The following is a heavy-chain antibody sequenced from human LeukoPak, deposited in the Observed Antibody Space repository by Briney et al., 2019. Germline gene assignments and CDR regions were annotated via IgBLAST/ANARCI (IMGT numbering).Heavy chain of an antibody. V-gene: IGHV4-4*02. CDR2: IYHSGST. J-gene: IGHJ6*02. CDR1: GGSISSSNW. Sequence: PSETLSLTCAVSGGSISSSNWWSWVRQPPGKGLEWIGEIYHSGSTNYNPSLKRRVTISVDKSKNQFSLKLSSVTAADTAVYYCARDYSSPKCCSGGSCYDYYGMDVWGQGTTVTVSS. CDR3: ARDYSSPKCCSGGSCYDYYGMDV. D-gene: IGHD2-15*01.